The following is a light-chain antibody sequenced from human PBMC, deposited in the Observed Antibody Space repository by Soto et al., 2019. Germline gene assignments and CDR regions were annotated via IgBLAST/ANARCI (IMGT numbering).Light chain of an antibody. CDR1: SSDVGGYNY. J-gene: IGLJ1*01. CDR2: EVS. V-gene: IGLV2-14*01. Sequence: QSALTQPASVSGSPGQSITISCTGTSSDVGGYNYVSWYQQHPGKAPKLMIYEVSNRPSGVSNRFSGSKSGNTASLTISGLRAEDEADYYCSSYTSSSTFYVFGTGTKVTVL. CDR3: SSYTSSSTFYV.